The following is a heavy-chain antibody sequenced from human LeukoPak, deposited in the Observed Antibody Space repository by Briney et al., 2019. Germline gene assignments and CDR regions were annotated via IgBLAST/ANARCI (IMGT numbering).Heavy chain of an antibody. D-gene: IGHD2-2*02. V-gene: IGHV1-2*02. CDR1: GYTFTDYY. Sequence: VASMKVSCKASGYTFTDYYMRWVRQAPGQGLEWMGWIDPRNGGTNVARKLQGRVTMTRDTSISTAYMELSRLTSDDTSVYYCTSSDYTSSDYWGQGALVTVSS. CDR3: TSSDYTSSDY. CDR2: IDPRNGGT. J-gene: IGHJ4*02.